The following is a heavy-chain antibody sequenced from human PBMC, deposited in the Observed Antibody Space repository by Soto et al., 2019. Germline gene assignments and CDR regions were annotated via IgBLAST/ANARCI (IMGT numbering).Heavy chain of an antibody. V-gene: IGHV4-31*03. J-gene: IGHJ4*02. D-gene: IGHD5-12*01. CDR2: IYYSGST. CDR1: GGSISSGGYY. Sequence: QVQLQESGPGLVKPSQTLSLTCTVSGGSISSGGYYWSWIRQHPGRGLEWIGYIYYSGSTYYNPSLKSRVTISVDTSKNQFSLKLSSVTAADTAVYYCARRGRDSGYDLFDYWGQGTLVTVSS. CDR3: ARRGRDSGYDLFDY.